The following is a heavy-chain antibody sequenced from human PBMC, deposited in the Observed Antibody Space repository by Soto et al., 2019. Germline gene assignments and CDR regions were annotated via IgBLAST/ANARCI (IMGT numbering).Heavy chain of an antibody. CDR2: MNPNIGNT. J-gene: IGHJ6*02. CDR3: ARAAVTVLKKKKYYYYGMDV. Sequence: ASVKVSCKASGYTFTSYDINWVRQATGQGLEWMGWMNPNIGNTGYAQKFQGRVTMTRNTSISTAYMELSSLRSEDTAVYYGARAAVTVLKKKKYYYYGMDVWGQGTTVTVSS. V-gene: IGHV1-8*01. D-gene: IGHD2-8*01. CDR1: GYTFTSYD.